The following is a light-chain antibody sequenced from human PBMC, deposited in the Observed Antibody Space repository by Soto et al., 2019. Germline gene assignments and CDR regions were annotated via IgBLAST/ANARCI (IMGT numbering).Light chain of an antibody. Sequence: EIVLTQSPGTLSLSPGERGTLSCRASQSVSSNYLAWYQQKPGQAPRLLIYSAFSRPTGIPDGFSGSGSGTDFTLTISSLEPEDFAVYYCQNYGSSPRTFGQGTKVEIK. CDR2: SAF. J-gene: IGKJ1*01. CDR1: QSVSSNY. CDR3: QNYGSSPRT. V-gene: IGKV3-20*01.